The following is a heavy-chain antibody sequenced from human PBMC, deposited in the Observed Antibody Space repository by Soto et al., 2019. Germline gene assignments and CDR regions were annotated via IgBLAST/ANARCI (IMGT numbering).Heavy chain of an antibody. V-gene: IGHV4-31*01. D-gene: IGHD1-26*01. J-gene: IGHJ3*02. CDR1: GGSISSGGYY. CDR3: ARGGGLPADAFDI. CDR2: VYYSGST. Sequence: QVQLQESGPGLVKPSQTLSLTCTVSGGSISSGGYYWRWIRQHPGKGLEWIGYVYYSGSTYYNPSLKGQVTISVDKSKNQFSRKLSSVTAGDTAVYYGARGGGLPADAFDIWGQGTMVTVSS.